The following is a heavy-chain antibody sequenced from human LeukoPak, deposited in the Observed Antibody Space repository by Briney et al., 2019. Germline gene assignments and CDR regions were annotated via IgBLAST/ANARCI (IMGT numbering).Heavy chain of an antibody. CDR2: ISYDGSNK. V-gene: IGHV3-30-3*01. D-gene: IGHD2-15*01. CDR3: ARDHRWYCSGGSCYSSAFDI. CDR1: GFTFSSYA. J-gene: IGHJ3*02. Sequence: QPGRSLRLSCAASGFTFSSYAMHWVRQAPGKGLEWVAVISYDGSNKYYADSVKGRFTISRDNSKNTLYLQMNSLRAEDTAVHYCARDHRWYCSGGSCYSSAFDIWGQGTMVTVSS.